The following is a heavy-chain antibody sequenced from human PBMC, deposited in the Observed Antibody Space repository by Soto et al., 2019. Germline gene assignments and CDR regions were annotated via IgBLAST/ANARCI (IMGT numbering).Heavy chain of an antibody. CDR2: ISGSGSNT. V-gene: IGHV3-23*01. CDR1: GFTFSSYA. D-gene: IGHD3-3*01. CDR3: AKPPITIFGLANSFFDY. J-gene: IGHJ4*02. Sequence: PGGSLRLSCAASGFTFSSYAMSWVRQAPGKGLEWVSGISGSGSNTYYADSVKGRFTISRDNSKNTLDLQMNSLRAEDTAVYYCAKPPITIFGLANSFFDYWGQGALVTVSS.